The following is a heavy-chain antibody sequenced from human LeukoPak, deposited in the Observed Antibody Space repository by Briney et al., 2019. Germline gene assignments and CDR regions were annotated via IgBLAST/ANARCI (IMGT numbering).Heavy chain of an antibody. CDR1: GFTFSNYY. CDR3: ARDPCSSTSCYPFDP. Sequence: PGGSLRLSCAASGFTFSNYYMSWVRQAPGKGLEWVSYISSSGSTIYSADSVKGRFTISRDNAKNSLYLQMNSLRAEDTAVYYCARDPCSSTSCYPFDPWGQGTLVTVSS. CDR2: ISSSGSTI. D-gene: IGHD2-2*01. J-gene: IGHJ5*02. V-gene: IGHV3-11*04.